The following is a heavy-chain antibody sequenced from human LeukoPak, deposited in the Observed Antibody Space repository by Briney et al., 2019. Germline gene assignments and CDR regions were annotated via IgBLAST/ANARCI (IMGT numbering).Heavy chain of an antibody. J-gene: IGHJ5*02. D-gene: IGHD3-22*01. CDR2: INPNSGGT. V-gene: IGHV1-2*02. CDR1: GYTFTGYY. CDR3: ATLASKYYYDSSGYPTYNWFDP. Sequence: ASVKVSCKASGYTFTGYYMHWVRQAPGQGLEWMGWINPNSGGTNYAQKFQGRVTMTRDTSISTAYMELSSLRSDDTAVYHCATLASKYYYDSSGYPTYNWFDPWGQGTLVTVSS.